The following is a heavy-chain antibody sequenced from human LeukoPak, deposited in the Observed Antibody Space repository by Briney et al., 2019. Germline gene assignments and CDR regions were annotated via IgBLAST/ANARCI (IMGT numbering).Heavy chain of an antibody. J-gene: IGHJ4*02. D-gene: IGHD5-12*01. Sequence: TPSETLSLTCTVSGGSISSGGYYWSWIRQHPGKGLEWIGYIYYSGSTHYNPSLKSRVTISVDTSKNQFSLKLSSVTAADTAVYYCARAGYVGVYFDYWGQGTLVTVSS. CDR2: IYYSGST. V-gene: IGHV4-31*03. CDR3: ARAGYVGVYFDY. CDR1: GGSISSGGYY.